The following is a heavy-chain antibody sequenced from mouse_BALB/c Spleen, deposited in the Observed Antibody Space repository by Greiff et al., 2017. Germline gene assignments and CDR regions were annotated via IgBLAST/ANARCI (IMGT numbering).Heavy chain of an antibody. D-gene: IGHD2-2*01. CDR2: ISSGSSTI. CDR3: ARGGLGCYYAMDY. J-gene: IGHJ4*01. Sequence: DVMLVESGGGLVQPGGSRKLSCAASGFTFSRFGMHWVRQAPEKGLEWVAYISSGSSTIYYADTVKGRFTISRDNPKNTLFLQMTSLRSEDTAMYYCARGGLGCYYAMDYWGQGTSVTVSS. V-gene: IGHV5-17*02. CDR1: GFTFSRFG.